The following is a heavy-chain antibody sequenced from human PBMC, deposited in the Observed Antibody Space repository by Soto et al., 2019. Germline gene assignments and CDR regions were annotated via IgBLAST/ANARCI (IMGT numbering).Heavy chain of an antibody. CDR1: GFTFSNFE. Sequence: GGPLRLSCAGSGFTFSNFEMHRVRQAPGKGLEWVAVISYDGSNKYYADSVKGRFTISRDNSKNTLYLQMNSLRAEDTAVYYCAKDGLPGYYYDSSGYPHLDYWGQGTLVTVSS. V-gene: IGHV3-30*18. CDR3: AKDGLPGYYYDSSGYPHLDY. CDR2: ISYDGSNK. J-gene: IGHJ4*02. D-gene: IGHD3-22*01.